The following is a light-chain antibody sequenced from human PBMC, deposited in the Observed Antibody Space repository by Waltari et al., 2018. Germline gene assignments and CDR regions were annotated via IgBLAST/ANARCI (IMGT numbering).Light chain of an antibody. Sequence: QSVLTQPPSASGTPGQRVTIPCFGRTSNLGTNISRWYLQVPGTAPKLLIYNNKQRPSGVPERFSGSKSGTSASLAISWLQSEDEAEYSCAAWDDSLEGWVFGGGTRLTVL. CDR3: AAWDDSLEGWV. V-gene: IGLV1-44*01. J-gene: IGLJ3*02. CDR1: TSNLGTNI. CDR2: NNK.